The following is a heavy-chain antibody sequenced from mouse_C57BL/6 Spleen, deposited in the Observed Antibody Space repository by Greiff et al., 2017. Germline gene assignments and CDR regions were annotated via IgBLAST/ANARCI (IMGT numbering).Heavy chain of an antibody. CDR1: GYTFTSYG. Sequence: VKLMESGAELARPGASVKLSCKASGYTFTSYGISWVKQRTGQGLEWIGEIYPRSGNTYYNEKFKGKATLTADKSSSTAYMELRSLTSEDSAVYFCARESPYDYDERGFDYWGQGTTLTVSS. J-gene: IGHJ2*01. CDR2: IYPRSGNT. D-gene: IGHD2-4*01. CDR3: ARESPYDYDERGFDY. V-gene: IGHV1-81*01.